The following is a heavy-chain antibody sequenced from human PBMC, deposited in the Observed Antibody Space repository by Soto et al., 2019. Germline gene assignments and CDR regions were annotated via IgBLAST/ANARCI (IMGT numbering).Heavy chain of an antibody. CDR3: ARLMVYAIRAEAHNWFDP. J-gene: IGHJ5*02. CDR2: IYYSGST. D-gene: IGHD2-8*01. CDR1: GGSISSGDYY. V-gene: IGHV4-30-4*01. Sequence: SETLSLTCTVSGGSISSGDYYWSWIRQPPGKGLEWIGYIYYSGSTYYNPSLKSRVTISVDTSKNQFSLKLSSVTAADTAVYYCARLMVYAIRAEAHNWFDPWGQGTLVTVYS.